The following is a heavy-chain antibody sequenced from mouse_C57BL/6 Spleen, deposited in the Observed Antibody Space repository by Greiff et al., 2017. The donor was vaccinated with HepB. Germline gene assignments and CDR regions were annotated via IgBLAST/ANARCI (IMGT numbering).Heavy chain of an antibody. Sequence: QVQLQQSGPELVKPGASVKISCKASGYAFSSSWMNWVKQRPGKGLEWIGRIYPGDGDTNYNGKFKGKATLTADKSSSTAYMQLSSLTSEDSAVYFCARKEDSSGHYAMDYWGQGTSVTVSS. CDR1: GYAFSSSW. J-gene: IGHJ4*01. V-gene: IGHV1-82*01. D-gene: IGHD3-2*02. CDR3: ARKEDSSGHYAMDY. CDR2: IYPGDGDT.